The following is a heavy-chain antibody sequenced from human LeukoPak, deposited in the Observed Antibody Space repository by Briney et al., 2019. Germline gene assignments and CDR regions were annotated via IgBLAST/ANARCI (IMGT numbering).Heavy chain of an antibody. Sequence: GGSLRLSCSASGFAFSSRVMHWVRQTPGKGLQWVAVISFDGVRKYYEDSVTGRFTISRDNSKNTLYLQMSSLILEDTAIYYCAKASPYNSHLFDYWGRGTLVTVSS. D-gene: IGHD1-1*01. J-gene: IGHJ4*02. CDR1: GFAFSSRV. V-gene: IGHV3-30*18. CDR3: AKASPYNSHLFDY. CDR2: ISFDGVRK.